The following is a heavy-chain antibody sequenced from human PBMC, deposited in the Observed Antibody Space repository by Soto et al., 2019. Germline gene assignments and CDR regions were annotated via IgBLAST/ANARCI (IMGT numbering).Heavy chain of an antibody. CDR1: GGSISSTNW. Sequence: QVQLQESGPGLMNPSGTLSLTCAVSGGSISSTNWWRWVRQPPGKGLEWIGEIFHCGSTNYNPSLKIRVAISVDKSKIQFSLKLNSVTAADTAVYYCARDSSGYHPWGQGTLVTVSS. J-gene: IGHJ5*02. D-gene: IGHD3-22*01. V-gene: IGHV4-4*02. CDR3: ARDSSGYHP. CDR2: IFHCGST.